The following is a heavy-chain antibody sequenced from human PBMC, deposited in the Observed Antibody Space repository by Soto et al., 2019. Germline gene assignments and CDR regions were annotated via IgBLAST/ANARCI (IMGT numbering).Heavy chain of an antibody. V-gene: IGHV4-59*08. Sequence: SETLSLTCTVSGGSISSYYWSWIRQPPGKGLEWIGYIYYSGSTNYNPSLKSRVTISVDTSKNQFSLKLSSVTAADTAVYYCARQVGGRYYYYYMDVWGKGTTVTVS. J-gene: IGHJ6*03. D-gene: IGHD3-16*01. CDR2: IYYSGST. CDR1: GGSISSYY. CDR3: ARQVGGRYYYYYMDV.